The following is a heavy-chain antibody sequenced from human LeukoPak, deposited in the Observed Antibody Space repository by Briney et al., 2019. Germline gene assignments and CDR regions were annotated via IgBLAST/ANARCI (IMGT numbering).Heavy chain of an antibody. Sequence: GGSLRLSCAASGFTFSSYSMNWVRQAPGKGLEWVSSISSSSSYIYYADSVKGRFTISRDNAKNSLCLQMNSLRAEDTAVYYCARENGSGKDYWGQGTLVTVSS. CDR2: ISSSSSYI. CDR3: ARENGSGKDY. J-gene: IGHJ4*02. D-gene: IGHD3-10*01. V-gene: IGHV3-21*01. CDR1: GFTFSSYS.